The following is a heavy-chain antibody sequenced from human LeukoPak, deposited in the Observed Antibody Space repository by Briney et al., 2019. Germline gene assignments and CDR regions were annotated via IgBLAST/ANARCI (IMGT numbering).Heavy chain of an antibody. V-gene: IGHV3-7*01. D-gene: IGHD6-13*01. J-gene: IGHJ4*02. Sequence: GGSLRLSCEVSEDTFRNNWMSWVRQAPGKGLEWVANVKQDGSEKYYVESVKGRFTISRDNAKNSLYLQMNSLRAEDTAVYYCARVSVGSWYWFDYWGQGTLVTVSS. CDR3: ARVSVGSWYWFDY. CDR1: EDTFRNNW. CDR2: VKQDGSEK.